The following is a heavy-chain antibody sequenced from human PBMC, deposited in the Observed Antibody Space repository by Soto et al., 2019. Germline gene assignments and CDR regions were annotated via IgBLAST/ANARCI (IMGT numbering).Heavy chain of an antibody. CDR1: GGSISSNNW. CDR3: ARRERAAGTDWWFDP. D-gene: IGHD6-13*01. J-gene: IGHJ5*02. V-gene: IGHV4-39*01. CDR2: IYYSGST. Sequence: SETLSLTCTVSGGSISSNNWWSWVRQPPGKGLEWIGSIYYSGSTYYSPSLKSRVTISVDTSKNQFSLKLSSVTAADTAVYYCARRERAAGTDWWFDPWGQGTLVTVSS.